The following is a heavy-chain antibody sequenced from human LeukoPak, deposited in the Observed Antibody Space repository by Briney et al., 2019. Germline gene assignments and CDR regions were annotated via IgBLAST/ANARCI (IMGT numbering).Heavy chain of an antibody. J-gene: IGHJ6*03. CDR3: ARVAQYYDFWSGYYVYYYYMDV. CDR2: ISAYNGNT. V-gene: IGHV1-18*01. Sequence: GASVKVSCKASGYTFTSYGISWVRQAPGQGLEWMGWISAYNGNTNYAQKLQGRVTMTTDTSTSTAYMELRSLRSDDTAVYYCARVAQYYDFWSGYYVYYYYMDVWGKGTTVTVSS. D-gene: IGHD3-3*01. CDR1: GYTFTSYG.